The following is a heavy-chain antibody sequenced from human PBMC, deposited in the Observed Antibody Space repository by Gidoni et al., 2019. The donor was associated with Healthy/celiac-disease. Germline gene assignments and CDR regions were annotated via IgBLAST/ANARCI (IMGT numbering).Heavy chain of an antibody. V-gene: IGHV1-46*01. CDR2: INPSGGST. CDR1: GYTFTSYY. Sequence: QVQLVQSGAEVKKPGASVKVSCKASGYTFTSYYMHWVRQAPGQGLEWMGIINPSGGSTSYEQKFQGRVTMTRDTSTSTVYMELSGLRSEDTAVYYCARDPIAAAGRDYYYGMDVWGQGTTVTVSS. J-gene: IGHJ6*02. CDR3: ARDPIAAAGRDYYYGMDV. D-gene: IGHD6-13*01.